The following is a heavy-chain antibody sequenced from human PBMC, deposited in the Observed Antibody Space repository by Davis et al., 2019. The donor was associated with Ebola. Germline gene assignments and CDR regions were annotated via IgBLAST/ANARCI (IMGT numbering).Heavy chain of an antibody. J-gene: IGHJ5*02. D-gene: IGHD2-8*01. V-gene: IGHV4-34*01. CDR3: ARTLSCTSGVCYKGENWFDP. Sequence: SETLSLTCAVYGGSFSGYYRSWIRQPPGKGLAWIGEINHSGSTNYNPSLKSRVTISVDPSKTQFPLKLSSVTAADPAVYYCARTLSCTSGVCYKGENWFDPWGQGTLVTVSS. CDR2: INHSGST. CDR1: GGSFSGYY.